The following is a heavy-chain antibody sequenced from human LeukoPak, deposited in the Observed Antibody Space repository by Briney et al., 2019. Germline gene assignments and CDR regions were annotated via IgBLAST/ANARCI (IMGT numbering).Heavy chain of an antibody. CDR1: GFTFSSYG. D-gene: IGHD2-2*01. V-gene: IGHV3-33*01. CDR3: ATGGYCSSTSCYDDAFDI. Sequence: GGGLRLSCAASGFTFSSYGMPWVRQAPGKGLGWVAVIWYDGSNKYYADSVKGRFTISRDNSKNTLYLQMNSLRAEDTAVYYCATGGYCSSTSCYDDAFDIWGQGTMVTVSS. J-gene: IGHJ3*02. CDR2: IWYDGSNK.